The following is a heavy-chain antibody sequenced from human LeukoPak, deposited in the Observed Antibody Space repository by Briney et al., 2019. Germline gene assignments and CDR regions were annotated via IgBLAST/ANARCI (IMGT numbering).Heavy chain of an antibody. V-gene: IGHV4-34*01. CDR2: INHSGST. J-gene: IGHJ4*02. CDR3: ARSGFRDLSRFDY. Sequence: SSETLSLTCVLYGGSSSGYYWSWIRQPPGKGLEWIGEINHSGSTNYNPSLKSRVTISVDTSKNQFSLKLTSVTAADTAVYYCARSGFRDLSRFDYWGQGTLVTVSS. D-gene: IGHD3-10*01. CDR1: GGSSSGYY.